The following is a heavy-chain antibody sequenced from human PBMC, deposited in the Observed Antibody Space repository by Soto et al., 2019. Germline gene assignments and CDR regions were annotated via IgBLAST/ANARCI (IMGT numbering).Heavy chain of an antibody. CDR3: ASGIQLWLRRINTGYSG. CDR1: GGTFSTYA. J-gene: IGHJ4*02. CDR2: IIPMFGTA. V-gene: IGHV1-69*12. Sequence: QVQLVQSGAEVKKPESSVKVSCKAPGGTFSTYAISWVRQAPGQGLEWMGGIIPMFGTANYAQRFQGRVTITADESTNPVYMELSSLRSEDTAVYFCASGIQLWLRRINTGYSGWGQGTLVTVSS. D-gene: IGHD5-18*01.